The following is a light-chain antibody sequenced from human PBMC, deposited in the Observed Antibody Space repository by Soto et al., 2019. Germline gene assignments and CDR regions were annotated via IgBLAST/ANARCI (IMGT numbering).Light chain of an antibody. CDR3: QKFNTAPLT. CDR1: QDISVY. CDR2: SAS. J-gene: IGKJ5*01. Sequence: DIQMTQSPSSLSASVGDRVTITCRASQDISVYLACYQQKPGKVPKLLIYSASTLQSGVPSRFSGSGSGTDFPLTISSLQPEDVATYYCQKFNTAPLTFGQGTRLEIK. V-gene: IGKV1-27*01.